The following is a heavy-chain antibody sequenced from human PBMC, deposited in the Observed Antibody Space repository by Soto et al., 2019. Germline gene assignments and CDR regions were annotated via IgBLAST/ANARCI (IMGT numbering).Heavy chain of an antibody. CDR3: ARASRIAVAGTGFDY. CDR2: INPNSGGT. CDR1: GYTFTGYY. Sequence: ASVKVSCKASGYTFTGYYMHWVRQAPGQGLERMGWINPNSGGTNYAQKFQGWVTMTRDTSISTAYMELSRLRSDDTAVYFCARASRIAVAGTGFDYWGQGTLVTVSS. V-gene: IGHV1-2*04. D-gene: IGHD6-19*01. J-gene: IGHJ4*02.